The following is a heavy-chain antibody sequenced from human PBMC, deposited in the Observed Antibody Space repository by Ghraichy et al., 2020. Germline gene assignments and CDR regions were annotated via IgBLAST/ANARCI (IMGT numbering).Heavy chain of an antibody. CDR2: IYYSGST. D-gene: IGHD2-21*02. Sequence: SQTLSLTCTVSGGSISSSSYYWGWIRQPPGKGLEWIGSIYYSGSTYYNPSLKSRVTISVDTSKNQFSLKLSSVTAADTAVYYCARRYCGGDCYRGSYYYGMDVWGQGTTVTVSS. CDR1: GGSISSSSYY. V-gene: IGHV4-39*01. J-gene: IGHJ6*02. CDR3: ARRYCGGDCYRGSYYYGMDV.